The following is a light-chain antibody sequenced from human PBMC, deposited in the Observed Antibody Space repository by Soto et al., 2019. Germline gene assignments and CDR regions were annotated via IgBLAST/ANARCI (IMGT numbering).Light chain of an antibody. CDR3: QHYNNWPPWT. V-gene: IGKV3-15*01. Sequence: EIEMTQSPATLSVSPGERATLSCRASQSVSSNLAWYQQKPGQAPRLLIYGASTRATGIPARFSGSGSGTEFTLTLSSLQSEDFAVYYCQHYNNWPPWTFGQGTKVEIK. CDR1: QSVSSN. J-gene: IGKJ1*01. CDR2: GAS.